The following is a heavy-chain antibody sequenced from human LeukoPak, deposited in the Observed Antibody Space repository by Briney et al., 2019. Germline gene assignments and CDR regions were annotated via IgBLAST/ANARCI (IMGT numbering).Heavy chain of an antibody. CDR1: GGSISGYC. Sequence: PWETLSLTCTVSGGSISGYCYTWIRQPPGKDLEWIGYLYYSGSTNYNPSLKSRVTTSLDTSMKQFSLNLRSVTAADAALYFCVYGPKHYYFDPSGQGTPVTVSS. D-gene: IGHD3-16*01. CDR2: LYYSGST. V-gene: IGHV4-59*01. J-gene: IGHJ4*02. CDR3: VYGPKHYYFDP.